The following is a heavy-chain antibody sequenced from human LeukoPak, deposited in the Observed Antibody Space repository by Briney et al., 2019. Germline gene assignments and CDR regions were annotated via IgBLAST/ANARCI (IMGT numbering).Heavy chain of an antibody. CDR3: ARRGSSGYSVY. Sequence: ASVKVSCKASGYTFTNYAITWVRQAPGQGLEWMGGISVYNGNTNYAQKLQGRVTMTTDTSTNTAYMEVRSLRSDDTAVYYCARRGSSGYSVYWGQGTLVTVSS. J-gene: IGHJ4*02. V-gene: IGHV1-18*01. CDR1: GYTFTNYA. CDR2: ISVYNGNT. D-gene: IGHD3-22*01.